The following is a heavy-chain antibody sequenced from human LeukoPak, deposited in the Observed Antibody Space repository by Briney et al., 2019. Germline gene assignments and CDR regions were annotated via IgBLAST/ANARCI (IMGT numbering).Heavy chain of an antibody. CDR1: GGSISSSSYY. V-gene: IGHV4-39*07. J-gene: IGHJ4*02. Sequence: SETLSLTCTVSGGSISSSSYYWGWIRQPPGKGLEWIGSIYHSGSTYYNPSLKSRVTISVDTSKNQFSLKLSSVTAADTAVYYCARYYSSRSYYFDYWGQGTLVTVSS. CDR3: ARYYSSRSYYFDY. D-gene: IGHD6-13*01. CDR2: IYHSGST.